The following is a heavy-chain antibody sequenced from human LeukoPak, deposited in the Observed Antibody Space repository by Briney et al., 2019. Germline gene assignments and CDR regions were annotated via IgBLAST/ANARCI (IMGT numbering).Heavy chain of an antibody. CDR2: ISYDGSNK. J-gene: IGHJ4*02. D-gene: IGHD5-18*01. CDR3: AGPLEIQLWTDLDY. Sequence: PGGSLRLSCAASGFTFSSYAMHWVRQAPGKGLEWVAVISYDGSNKYYADSVKGRFTISRDNSKNTLYLQMNSLRAEDTAVYYCAGPLEIQLWTDLDYWGQGTLVTVSS. V-gene: IGHV3-30-3*01. CDR1: GFTFSSYA.